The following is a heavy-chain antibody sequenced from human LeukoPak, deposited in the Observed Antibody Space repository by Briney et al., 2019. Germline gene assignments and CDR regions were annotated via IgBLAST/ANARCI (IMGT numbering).Heavy chain of an antibody. CDR2: INHSGST. CDR3: ARGLNGMDV. CDR1: GASFSGYY. J-gene: IGHJ6*04. Sequence: PSETLSLTCAVYGASFSGYYWSWIRQPPGKGLEWIGEINHSGSTNYNPSLKSRVTISVDTSKNQFSLKLSSVTAADTAVYYCARGLNGMDVWGKGTTVTVSS. V-gene: IGHV4-34*01.